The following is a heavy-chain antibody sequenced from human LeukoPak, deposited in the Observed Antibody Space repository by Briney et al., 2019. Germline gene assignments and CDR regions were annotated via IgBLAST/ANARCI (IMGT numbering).Heavy chain of an antibody. J-gene: IGHJ6*04. V-gene: IGHV4-34*01. Sequence: PSETLSLACAVYGGSFSGYYWSWIRQPPGKGLEWIGEINHSGGTNYNPSLQSRVTISVDTSKNQFSLKLSSVTAADTAVYYCAGRYCSSTSCYFHYYYGMDVWGKGTTVTVSS. CDR1: GGSFSGYY. D-gene: IGHD2-2*01. CDR3: AGRYCSSTSCYFHYYYGMDV. CDR2: INHSGGT.